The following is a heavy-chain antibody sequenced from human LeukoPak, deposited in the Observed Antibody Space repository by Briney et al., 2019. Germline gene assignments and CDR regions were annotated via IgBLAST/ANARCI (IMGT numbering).Heavy chain of an antibody. CDR2: ISYDGSNK. CDR1: GFTFSSYA. J-gene: IGHJ4*02. V-gene: IGHV3-30*04. Sequence: GRSLRLSYAASGFTFSSYAMHWVRQAPGKGLEWVAVISYDGSNKYYADSVKGRFTISRDNSKNTLYLQMNSLRAEDTAVYYCASPADTAMVTASYWGQGTLVTVSS. CDR3: ASPADTAMVTASY. D-gene: IGHD5-18*01.